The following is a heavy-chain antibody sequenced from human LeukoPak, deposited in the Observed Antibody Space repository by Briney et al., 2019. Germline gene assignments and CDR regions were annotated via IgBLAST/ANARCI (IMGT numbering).Heavy chain of an antibody. V-gene: IGHV3-7*04. CDR2: IKYNGIEK. CDR1: GFNFSTYW. J-gene: IGHJ3*01. CDR3: ARDTVVVPQGDAFDL. Sequence: GGSLRLSCAASGFNFSTYWMAWVRQVPRKGREWVANIKYNGIEKYHVDSVKGRFTISRDNAKNSLYLQMNSLRTEDTAVYYCARDTVVVPQGDAFDLWGQGTMVTVSS. D-gene: IGHD2-2*01.